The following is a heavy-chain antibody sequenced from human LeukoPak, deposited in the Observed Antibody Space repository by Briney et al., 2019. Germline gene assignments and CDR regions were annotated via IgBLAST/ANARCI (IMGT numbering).Heavy chain of an antibody. Sequence: GGSLRLSCAASGFTFSDYYLSWIRQAPGKGLEWVSYISSGGTYIHYADSLKGRFTIPRDNAKNSLYLQMNSLGVEDTAVYYCARDSDQLDYWGQGTLVTVSS. CDR3: ARDSDQLDY. J-gene: IGHJ4*02. CDR1: GFTFSDYY. CDR2: ISSGGTYI. D-gene: IGHD1-1*01. V-gene: IGHV3-11*04.